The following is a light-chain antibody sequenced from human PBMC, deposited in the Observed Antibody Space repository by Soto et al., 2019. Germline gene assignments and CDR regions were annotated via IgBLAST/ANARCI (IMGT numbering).Light chain of an antibody. Sequence: SYELTQPPSVSVSPGQTASITCSGDKLGDKYACWYQQKPRQSPVLVIYQDSKRPSGIPERFSGSNSGNTATLTISGTQAMDEADYYCQAWDSSTYVFGTGTKFTVL. V-gene: IGLV3-1*01. CDR2: QDS. J-gene: IGLJ1*01. CDR1: KLGDKY. CDR3: QAWDSSTYV.